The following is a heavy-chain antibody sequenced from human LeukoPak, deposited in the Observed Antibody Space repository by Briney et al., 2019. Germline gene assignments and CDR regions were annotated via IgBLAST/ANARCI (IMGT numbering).Heavy chain of an antibody. CDR2: ISYDGSNK. V-gene: IGHV3-30-3*01. CDR1: GFTFSSYA. Sequence: GRSLRLSCAASGFTFSSYAMHWVRQAPGKGLEWVAVISYDGSNKYYADSVKGRFTISRDNSKNTLYLQMNSLGAEDTAVYYCARDKWGGGIAVAGTIFDYWGQGTLVTVSS. J-gene: IGHJ4*02. D-gene: IGHD6-19*01. CDR3: ARDKWGGGIAVAGTIFDY.